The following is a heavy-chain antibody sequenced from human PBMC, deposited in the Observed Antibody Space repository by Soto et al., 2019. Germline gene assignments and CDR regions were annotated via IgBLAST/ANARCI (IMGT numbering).Heavy chain of an antibody. CDR3: ARGECSSNYCFTRWALDI. Sequence: QVQLQQWGAGLLKPSETLSLTCAVYGGSFSGYYWTWIRQTPGKGPEWIGEINHSGSTNYKPSLKSRISMSADTSKKQFSLNLTSVTAADTAVYYCARGECSSNYCFTRWALDIWGQGTVVTVSS. J-gene: IGHJ3*02. CDR2: INHSGST. D-gene: IGHD2-2*01. CDR1: GGSFSGYY. V-gene: IGHV4-34*01.